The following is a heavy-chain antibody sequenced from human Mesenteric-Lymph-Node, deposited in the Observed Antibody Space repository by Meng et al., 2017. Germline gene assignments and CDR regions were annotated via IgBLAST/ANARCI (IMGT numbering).Heavy chain of an antibody. V-gene: IGHV3-13*01. CDR2: IGTMDDT. J-gene: IGHJ4*02. D-gene: IGHD4-23*01. Sequence: GGSLRLSCAASGFTFGTYDMHWVRQAPGKGLEWVSAIGTMDDTYYPASVNGRFTISRDDAKNSLYLQMNSLRAGDTAVYYCARGGTVVTRNLDYWGQGTLVT. CDR3: ARGGTVVTRNLDY. CDR1: GFTFGTYD.